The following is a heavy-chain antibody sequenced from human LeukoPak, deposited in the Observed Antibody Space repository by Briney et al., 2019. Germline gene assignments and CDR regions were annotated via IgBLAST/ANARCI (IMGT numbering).Heavy chain of an antibody. CDR1: EGTFSSYA. CDR2: IIPIFGTA. CDR3: ARGGYPENYYYYGMDV. V-gene: IGHV1-69*01. Sequence: SVKVSCKASEGTFSSYAISWVRQAPGQGLEWMGGIIPIFGTANYAQKFQGRVTITADESTSTAYMELSSLRSEDTAVYYCARGGYPENYYYYGMDVWGQGTTVTVSS. D-gene: IGHD3-22*01. J-gene: IGHJ6*02.